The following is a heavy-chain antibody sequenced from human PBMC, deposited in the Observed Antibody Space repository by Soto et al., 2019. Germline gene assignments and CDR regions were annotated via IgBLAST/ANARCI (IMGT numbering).Heavy chain of an antibody. Sequence: ASVKVSCKASGYTFTGYYMHWVRQAPGQGLEWMGWINPNSGGTNYAQKFQGWVTMTRDTSISTAYMELSRLRSDDTAVYYCATRYYYDSSGYYPPLYGMDVWGQGTAVTVSS. CDR1: GYTFTGYY. CDR3: ATRYYYDSSGYYPPLYGMDV. J-gene: IGHJ6*02. V-gene: IGHV1-2*04. D-gene: IGHD3-22*01. CDR2: INPNSGGT.